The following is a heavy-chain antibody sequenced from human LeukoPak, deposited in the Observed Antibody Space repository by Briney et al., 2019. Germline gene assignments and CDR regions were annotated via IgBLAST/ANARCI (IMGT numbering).Heavy chain of an antibody. Sequence: SETLSLTCTVSGGSISSGDYYWSWIRQPPGKGLEWIGYIYYSGSTYYNPSLKSRVTISVDTSKNQFSLKLSSVTAADTAVYYCARLYCSSTSCPDYYYGMDVWGQGTTVTVSS. CDR3: ARLYCSSTSCPDYYYGMDV. CDR1: GGSISSGDYY. CDR2: IYYSGST. D-gene: IGHD2-2*01. J-gene: IGHJ6*02. V-gene: IGHV4-30-4*08.